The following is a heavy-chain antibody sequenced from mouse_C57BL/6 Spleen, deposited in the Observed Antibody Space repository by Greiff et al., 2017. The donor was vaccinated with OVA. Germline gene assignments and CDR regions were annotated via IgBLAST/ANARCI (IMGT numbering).Heavy chain of an antibody. Sequence: EVKLQASGGDLVKPGGSLKLSCAASGFTFSSYGMPWVRQTPDKKLEWVATISSGGSYTYYPDSVKARFTISRDNAKNTLYLQMSSLKSEDTAIYYCARHKDSNYDWFACWGQGALVTVSA. V-gene: IGHV5-6*01. J-gene: IGHJ3*01. CDR2: ISSGGSYT. D-gene: IGHD2-5*01. CDR3: ARHKDSNYDWFAC. CDR1: GFTFSSYG.